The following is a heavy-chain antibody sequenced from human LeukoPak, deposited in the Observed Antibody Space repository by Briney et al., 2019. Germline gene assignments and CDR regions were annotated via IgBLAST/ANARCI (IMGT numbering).Heavy chain of an antibody. CDR3: AREIEQQFDC. J-gene: IGHJ4*02. Sequence: GGSLRLSCAASGFTFSSYAMHWVRQAPGEGLEWVAVISYDGSNKYYVDSVKGRFTISRDNSKNTLYLQMNSLRAEDTAVYYCAREIEQQFDCWGQGTLVIVSS. CDR2: ISYDGSNK. V-gene: IGHV3-30-3*01. CDR1: GFTFSSYA. D-gene: IGHD6-13*01.